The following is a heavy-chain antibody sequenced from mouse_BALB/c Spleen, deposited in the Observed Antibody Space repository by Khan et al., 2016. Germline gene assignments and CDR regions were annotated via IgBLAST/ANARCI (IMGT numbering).Heavy chain of an antibody. J-gene: IGHJ2*01. CDR1: GFTFSSYG. Sequence: EVELVESGGGFVQPGGSLKLSCAASGFTFSSYGMSWVRQTPDKRLELVATINSNGGSTYYPDSVKGRFTISRDNAKNTPYLQMSSLKSEDTAMYYCARGRYGYHYFDYWGQGTTLTVSS. V-gene: IGHV5-6-3*01. CDR3: ARGRYGYHYFDY. D-gene: IGHD1-2*01. CDR2: INSNGGST.